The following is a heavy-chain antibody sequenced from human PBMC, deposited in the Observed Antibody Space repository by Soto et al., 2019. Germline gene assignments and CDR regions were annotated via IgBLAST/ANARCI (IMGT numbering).Heavy chain of an antibody. D-gene: IGHD2-2*01. CDR3: VKVLARGVGVPRFYFDS. CDR1: GFTFSNSW. V-gene: IGHV3-74*01. J-gene: IGHJ4*02. CDR2: INADGTST. Sequence: GGSLRLSCSASGFTFSNSWMHWVRQVSGKGLEWVSRINADGTSTSYADSVKGRFTISRDNAKNTLYLHVNSLRAEDTAVYYCVKVLARGVGVPRFYFDSWGQGALVTVSS.